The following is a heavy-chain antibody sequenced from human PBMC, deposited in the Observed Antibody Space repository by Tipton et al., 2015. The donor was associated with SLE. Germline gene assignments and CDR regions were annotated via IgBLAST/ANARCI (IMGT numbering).Heavy chain of an antibody. D-gene: IGHD2-15*01. V-gene: IGHV4-39*01. CDR3: ARARSVDRDSDAFDI. CDR2: IYYSGST. J-gene: IGHJ3*02. Sequence: TLSLTCTVSGGSISSSSYYWGWIRQPPGKGLEWIGSIYYSGSTYYNPSLKSRVTISVDTSKNQFSLKLNSVTAADTAVYYCARARSVDRDSDAFDIWGQGTMVTVSS. CDR1: GGSISSSSYY.